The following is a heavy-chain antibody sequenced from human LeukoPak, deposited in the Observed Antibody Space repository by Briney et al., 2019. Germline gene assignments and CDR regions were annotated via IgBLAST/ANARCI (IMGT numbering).Heavy chain of an antibody. Sequence: GGSLRLSCAASGFTFSSYWMTWVRQAPGKGLEWVANIKQDESEKNYLDSVKGRFTISRDNAKNSLYLQMNSLRAEDTAVYYCARGGGVPDYWGQGTLVTVPS. J-gene: IGHJ4*02. CDR1: GFTFSSYW. CDR3: ARGGGVPDY. V-gene: IGHV3-7*03. CDR2: IKQDESEK. D-gene: IGHD3-16*01.